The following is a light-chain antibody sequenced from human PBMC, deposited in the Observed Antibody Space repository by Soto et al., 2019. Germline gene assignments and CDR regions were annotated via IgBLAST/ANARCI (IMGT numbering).Light chain of an antibody. V-gene: IGKV3-11*01. CDR3: QHRSNWRMYT. CDR2: DTS. J-gene: IGKJ2*01. Sequence: ELVLTQSPATLSLSPGERATLSCRASQSVAGYLAWYQQKPGQGPRLLIYDTSNRATGAPPRFSGSGSGTDFTLTISSLEPEDFAIYYCQHRSNWRMYTFGQGNKLELK. CDR1: QSVAGY.